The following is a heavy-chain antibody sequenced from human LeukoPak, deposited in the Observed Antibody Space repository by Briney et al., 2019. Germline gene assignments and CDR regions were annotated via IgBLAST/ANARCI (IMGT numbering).Heavy chain of an antibody. CDR2: IYHSGST. J-gene: IGHJ3*02. V-gene: IGHV4-38-2*02. CDR3: ARIQLWSSSAFDI. CDR1: GYSISSGYY. Sequence: SETLSLTCIVSGYSISSGYYWGWIRQPPGKGLEWIGSIYHSGSTYYNPSLKSRVTISVDTSKNQFSLKLSSVTAADTAVYYCARIQLWSSSAFDIWGQGTMVTVSS. D-gene: IGHD5-18*01.